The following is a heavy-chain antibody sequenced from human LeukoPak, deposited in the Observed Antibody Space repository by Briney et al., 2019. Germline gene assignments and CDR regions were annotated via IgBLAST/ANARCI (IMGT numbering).Heavy chain of an antibody. Sequence: RASVKVSCKASGYTFTGYYMHWVRQAPGQGLEWMGWINPNSGGTNYAQKFQGRVTMTRDPSISTAYMELSRLRSDDTAVYYCARDISYSGSYSYFQHWGQGTLVTVSS. J-gene: IGHJ1*01. CDR3: ARDISYSGSYSYFQH. CDR2: INPNSGGT. V-gene: IGHV1-2*02. D-gene: IGHD1-26*01. CDR1: GYTFTGYY.